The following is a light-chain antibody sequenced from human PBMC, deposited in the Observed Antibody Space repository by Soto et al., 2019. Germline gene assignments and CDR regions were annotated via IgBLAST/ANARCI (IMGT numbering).Light chain of an antibody. V-gene: IGLV2-14*01. CDR1: SGYVGGYNC. Sequence: QFALTQPASLSGSPGQSITMFCTGTSGYVGGYNCVSWYQQHPGKAPKLIIYEVSNRPSGISSRFSGSKSANTASLTISGLQAEDEAEYYCSSFTGSTTWVFGGGTKVTAL. CDR3: SSFTGSTTWV. CDR2: EVS. J-gene: IGLJ3*02.